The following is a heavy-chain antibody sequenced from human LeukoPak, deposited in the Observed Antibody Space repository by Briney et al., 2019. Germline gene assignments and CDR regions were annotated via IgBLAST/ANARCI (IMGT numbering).Heavy chain of an antibody. J-gene: IGHJ4*02. Sequence: GESLKISCKGSGYSFTSYWIAWVRQMPGKGLEWMGIIYPGDSDARYSPSFQGQVTISADKSISTAYLQWSSLKASDTAMYYCARRRDLYSGSYYPFDYWGQGTLVTVSS. D-gene: IGHD1-26*01. CDR1: GYSFTSYW. CDR3: ARRRDLYSGSYYPFDY. CDR2: IYPGDSDA. V-gene: IGHV5-51*01.